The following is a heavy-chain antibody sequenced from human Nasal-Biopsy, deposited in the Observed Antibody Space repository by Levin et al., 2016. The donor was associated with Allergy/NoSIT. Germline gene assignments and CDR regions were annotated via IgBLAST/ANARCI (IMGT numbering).Heavy chain of an antibody. CDR2: ISQDGGDT. Sequence: GGSLRLSCAGSGFTFSAYAFHWVRQAPGKGLEWVAVISQDGGDTYYADSVKGSFIVSRIKTRNTMYLEMNSLRVEDTAVYYCARDKSYQYQYYNYYSFGMDVWGQGTTVTVSS. CDR3: ARDKSYQYQYYNYYSFGMDV. CDR1: GFTFSAYA. V-gene: IGHV3-30*04. J-gene: IGHJ6*02. D-gene: IGHD3-10*01.